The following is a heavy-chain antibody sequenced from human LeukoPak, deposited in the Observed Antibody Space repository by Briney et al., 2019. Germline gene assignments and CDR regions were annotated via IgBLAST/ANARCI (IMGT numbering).Heavy chain of an antibody. V-gene: IGHV5-51*01. Sequence: GESLKISCKGSGYSFTTYWIGWVRQMPGKGLEWMGIIYPGDSDTRYSPSFQGQVTISADKSISTAYLQWSSLKASDTAMYYCARHHQYCDSSGYYRRDDAFDFWGQGTMVTVSS. D-gene: IGHD3-22*01. CDR1: GYSFTTYW. J-gene: IGHJ3*01. CDR2: IYPGDSDT. CDR3: ARHHQYCDSSGYYRRDDAFDF.